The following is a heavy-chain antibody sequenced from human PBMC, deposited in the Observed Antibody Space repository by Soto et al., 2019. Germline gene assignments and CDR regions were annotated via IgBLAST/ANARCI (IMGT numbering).Heavy chain of an antibody. D-gene: IGHD3-3*01. CDR3: ARGVYHAVFGVFSLDY. Sequence: QVQLQQWGAGLLKPSETLSLSCAVYGGSFRGYFWTWIRQPPGKGLEWIGEINHSGRTNHNPSPKSRSTASLDTSRNQFSLKLNSVTAADTAVYYCARGVYHAVFGVFSLDYWGQGTLVTVSS. CDR1: GGSFRGYF. J-gene: IGHJ4*02. CDR2: INHSGRT. V-gene: IGHV4-34*04.